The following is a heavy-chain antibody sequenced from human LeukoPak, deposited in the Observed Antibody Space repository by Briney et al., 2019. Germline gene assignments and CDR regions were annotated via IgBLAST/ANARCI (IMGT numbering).Heavy chain of an antibody. CDR1: GGTFSSYA. CDR3: ATTYYSDRWGRAFDI. Sequence: ASVKVSCKASGGTFSSYAISWVRQAPGQGLEWMGGIIPIFGTAKYAQKFQGRVTITADESTSTAYMELSSLRSEDTAVYYCATTYYSDRWGRAFDIWGQGTMVTVSS. CDR2: IIPIFGTA. J-gene: IGHJ3*02. V-gene: IGHV1-69*13. D-gene: IGHD3-22*01.